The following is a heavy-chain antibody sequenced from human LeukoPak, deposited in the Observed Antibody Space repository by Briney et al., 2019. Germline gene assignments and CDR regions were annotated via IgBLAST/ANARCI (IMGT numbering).Heavy chain of an antibody. Sequence: ASVKVSCKASGYTFTSYGISWVRQAPGQGLERMGWISAYNGNTNYAQKLQGRVTMTTDTSTSTAYMGLRSLRSDDTAVYYCARARPPYCSSTSCYYFDYWGQGTLVTVSS. J-gene: IGHJ4*02. V-gene: IGHV1-18*01. CDR1: GYTFTSYG. CDR2: ISAYNGNT. CDR3: ARARPPYCSSTSCYYFDY. D-gene: IGHD2-2*01.